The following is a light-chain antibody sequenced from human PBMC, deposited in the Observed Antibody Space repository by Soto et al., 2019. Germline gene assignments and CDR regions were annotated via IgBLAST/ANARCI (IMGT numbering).Light chain of an antibody. CDR3: QVWDSSSDHVG. CDR2: DYS. Sequence: SYELTQPPSVSVAPGQTARITCGGNNIGSKSVHWYQQKPGQAPVLVVYDYSDRPSGIPERFSGSNSGNTATLTISRVEAGDEADYYCQVWDSSSDHVGFGGGTKLTVI. J-gene: IGLJ2*01. V-gene: IGLV3-21*02. CDR1: NIGSKS.